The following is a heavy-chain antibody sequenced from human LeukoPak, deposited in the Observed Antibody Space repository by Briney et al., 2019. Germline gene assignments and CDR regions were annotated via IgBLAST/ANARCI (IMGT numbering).Heavy chain of an antibody. Sequence: GGSLRLSCAASGFTFSSYSMNWVRQAPGKGLEWVSYISSSSGTIYYADSVKGRFTIPRDNAKNSLYLQMNSLRDEDTAVYYCAREDPYSSGWSFDYWGQGTLVTVSS. J-gene: IGHJ4*02. CDR2: ISSSSGTI. D-gene: IGHD6-19*01. V-gene: IGHV3-48*02. CDR3: AREDPYSSGWSFDY. CDR1: GFTFSSYS.